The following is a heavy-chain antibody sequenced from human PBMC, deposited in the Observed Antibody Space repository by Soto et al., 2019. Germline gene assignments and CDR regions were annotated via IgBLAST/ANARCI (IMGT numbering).Heavy chain of an antibody. CDR1: GYTFTDFY. Sequence: GASVKASCKTSGYTFTDFYMHWVRQAPGKGLEWMGWINPNSGGTKYAQSCKKWFTMTRHATISTADMKLRSIGYDDTAVYYCATSRTCIAVTVGTEYYFDFWGQGTLVTVSS. CDR3: ATSRTCIAVTVGTEYYFDF. CDR2: INPNSGGT. D-gene: IGHD6-19*01. V-gene: IGHV1-2*04. J-gene: IGHJ4*02.